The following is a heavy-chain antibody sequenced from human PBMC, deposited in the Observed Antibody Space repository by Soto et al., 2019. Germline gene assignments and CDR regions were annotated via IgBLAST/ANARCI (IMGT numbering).Heavy chain of an antibody. CDR3: ASGRGRYFYYGMDV. Sequence: GGSLRLSCAASGFTFSSYWMHWVRQAPGKGLVWVSRINSDGSSTSYADSVKGRFTISRDNAKNTLYLQMNSLRAEDTAVYYCASGRGRYFYYGMDVWGQGTTVTVSS. D-gene: IGHD1-26*01. CDR1: GFTFSSYW. J-gene: IGHJ6*02. CDR2: INSDGSST. V-gene: IGHV3-74*01.